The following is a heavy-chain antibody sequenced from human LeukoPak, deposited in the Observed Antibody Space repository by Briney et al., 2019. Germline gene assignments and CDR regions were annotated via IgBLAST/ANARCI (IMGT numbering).Heavy chain of an antibody. J-gene: IGHJ5*02. CDR2: SFYSGIT. Sequence: EASETLSLTCTVSGDSITSYFWSWIRQPPGKGLEWVGYSFYSGITNYNPSLKSRVTISVDTSKNQFSLKLSSVTAADTAVYYCARGGYYGSGNDFRFDPWGQGTLVTVSS. CDR1: GDSITSYF. D-gene: IGHD3-10*01. CDR3: ARGGYYGSGNDFRFDP. V-gene: IGHV4-59*01.